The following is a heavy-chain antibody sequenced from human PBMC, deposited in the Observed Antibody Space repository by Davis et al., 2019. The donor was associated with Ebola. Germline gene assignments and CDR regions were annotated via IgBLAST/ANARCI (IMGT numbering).Heavy chain of an antibody. J-gene: IGHJ6*02. CDR1: GGSFSGYY. V-gene: IGHV4-34*01. CDR2: INHSGST. CDR3: AREGYYYDSSGYHKGGMDV. Sequence: MPSETLSLTCAVYGGSFSGYYWSWIRQPPGKGLEWIGEINHSGSTNYNPSLKSRVTISVDTSKNQFSLKLSSVTAADTAVYYCAREGYYYDSSGYHKGGMDVCGQGTTVTVSS. D-gene: IGHD3-22*01.